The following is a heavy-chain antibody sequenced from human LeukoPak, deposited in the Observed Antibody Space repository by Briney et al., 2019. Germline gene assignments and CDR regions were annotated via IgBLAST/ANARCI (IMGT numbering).Heavy chain of an antibody. V-gene: IGHV3-23*01. Sequence: GGSLRLSCATSGFTFSDHAMTWVRQPPGKGLEWVSAISGTGGATNYADSVKGRVTISRDNSKNTLYLQMSSLRAEDTALYYCVKDRFGWQRGFDSWGQGTLVTVSS. CDR2: ISGTGGAT. J-gene: IGHJ4*02. CDR3: VKDRFGWQRGFDS. CDR1: GFTFSDHA. D-gene: IGHD6-19*01.